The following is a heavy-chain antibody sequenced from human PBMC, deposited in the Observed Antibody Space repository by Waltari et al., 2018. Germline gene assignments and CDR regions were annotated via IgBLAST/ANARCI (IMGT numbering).Heavy chain of an antibody. CDR1: GFTFSSYG. Sequence: QVQLVESGGGVVQPGGSLRLSCAASGFTFSSYGMHWVRQAPGKGLEWVAFIRYDGSKKYYADSVKGRFTISRDNSKNTLYLQMNSLRAEDTAVYYCAKAALRYCSSTSCSPGDYWGQGTLVTVSS. CDR3: AKAALRYCSSTSCSPGDY. J-gene: IGHJ4*02. D-gene: IGHD2-2*01. CDR2: IRYDGSKK. V-gene: IGHV3-30*02.